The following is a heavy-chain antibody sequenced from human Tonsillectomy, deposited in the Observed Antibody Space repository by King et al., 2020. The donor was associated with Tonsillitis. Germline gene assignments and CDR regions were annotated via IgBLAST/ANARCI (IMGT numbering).Heavy chain of an antibody. CDR2: IIPIFGTT. CDR3: ARSQGYRYGFYYFYGMVV. CDR1: GGTFSNYT. V-gene: IGHV1-69*01. J-gene: IGHJ6*02. D-gene: IGHD5-18*01. Sequence: VQLVESGAEVKKPGSSVKVSCKASGGTFSNYTITWVRQAPGQGLEWMGGIIPIFGTTNYAQKLQGRVTITADESTTTAYMELTSLRADDTAVYYCARSQGYRYGFYYFYGMVVWGQGTTVTVSS.